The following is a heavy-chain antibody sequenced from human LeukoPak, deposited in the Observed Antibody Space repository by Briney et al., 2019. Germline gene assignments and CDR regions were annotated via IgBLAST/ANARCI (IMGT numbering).Heavy chain of an antibody. CDR3: ITEYYGSAMY. CDR1: GFTFSTAW. CDR2: IKNKNVGGTT. Sequence: PGGSLSLSCAASGFTFSTAWMSWVRQAPGKGLEWVGRIKNKNVGGTTEFTAPVKGRFTISRDDSKNTVYLQMNSLRTEDTAVYYCITEYYGSAMYWGQGALVTVSS. J-gene: IGHJ4*02. D-gene: IGHD3-10*01. V-gene: IGHV3-15*01.